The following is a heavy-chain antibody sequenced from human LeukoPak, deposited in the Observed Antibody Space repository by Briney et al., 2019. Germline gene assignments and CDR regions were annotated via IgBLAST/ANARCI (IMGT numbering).Heavy chain of an antibody. CDR2: IIPIFCTA. CDR1: GGTFSSYA. J-gene: IGHJ6*02. Sequence: SVKVSCKASGGTFSSYAISWVRQAPGQGLEWMGGIIPIFCTANYAQKFQGRVTITADESTSTAYMELSSLRSEDTAVYYCASPDIVATINYYGMDVWGQGTTVTVSS. CDR3: ASPDIVATINYYGMDV. V-gene: IGHV1-69*13. D-gene: IGHD5-12*01.